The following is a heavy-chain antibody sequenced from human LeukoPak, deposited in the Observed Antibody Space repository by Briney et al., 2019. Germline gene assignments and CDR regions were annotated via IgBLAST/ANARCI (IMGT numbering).Heavy chain of an antibody. CDR1: GFTFSNYA. V-gene: IGHV3-23*01. CDR2: ISGSGSST. CDR3: ANGGEGYYDFWSSYYGNFDY. J-gene: IGHJ4*02. D-gene: IGHD3-3*01. Sequence: GGSLRLYCAASGFTFSNYAMRWVRQAPGMGLEWVLTISGSGSSTFSADSVKGRFTISRDNSKNTLYLQMNSLRAEDTAVYYCANGGEGYYDFWSSYYGNFDYWGQGTLVTVSS.